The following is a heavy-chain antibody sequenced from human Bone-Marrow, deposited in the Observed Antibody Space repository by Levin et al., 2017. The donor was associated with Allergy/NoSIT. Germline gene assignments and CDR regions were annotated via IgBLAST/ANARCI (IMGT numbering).Heavy chain of an antibody. D-gene: IGHD1-7*01. CDR3: AREDNWNYDC. CDR2: MSGSGGRT. V-gene: IGHV3-23*01. Sequence: GESLKISCAASGFTFSRYAMAWVRQAPGQGLEWVSGMSGSGGRTVYADSVKGRFTISRDNSKNIMYLQMNSLRVEETALYYCAREDNWNYDCWGQGTLVTVSS. J-gene: IGHJ4*02. CDR1: GFTFSRYA.